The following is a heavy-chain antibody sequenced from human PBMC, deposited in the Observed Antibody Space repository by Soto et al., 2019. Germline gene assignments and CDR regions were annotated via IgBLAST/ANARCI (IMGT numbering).Heavy chain of an antibody. CDR2: TKNKTNSYTT. CDR1: GFTCSDHY. CDR3: GRVRLCGLSGFRYYSRVIYY. V-gene: IGHV3-72*01. Sequence: EVQLVESGGGLVQPGGSLRLSCAASGFTCSDHYMDWVRQAPGKGLEWVGRTKNKTNSYTTQYAAAVKGRFTISRDDSKNTLYLQINSLYTDDTALYYCGRVRLCGLSGFRYYSRVIYYWSQGTLVSGYS. J-gene: IGHJ4*02. D-gene: IGHD2-15*01.